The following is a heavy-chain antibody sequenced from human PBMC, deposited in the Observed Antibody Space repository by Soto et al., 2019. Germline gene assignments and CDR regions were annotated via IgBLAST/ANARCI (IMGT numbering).Heavy chain of an antibody. CDR1: GFTFSTYT. CDR2: ISGRGNSK. J-gene: IGHJ4*02. D-gene: IGHD4-4*01. V-gene: IGHV3-23*01. CDR3: ATTLYSKSVPPEGY. Sequence: EVQLLESGGGLVQPGGSLRLSCAASGFTFSTYTMSWVRQAPGKGLEWVARISGRGNSKYYADSVKGRFTISRDNSKNTLYLQVNSPRADDTAIYYCATTLYSKSVPPEGYWGQGTLVTVSS.